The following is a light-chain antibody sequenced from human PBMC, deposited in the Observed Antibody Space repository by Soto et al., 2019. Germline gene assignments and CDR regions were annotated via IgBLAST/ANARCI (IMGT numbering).Light chain of an antibody. V-gene: IGKV3-11*01. J-gene: IGKJ2*01. CDR1: QSFSSY. Sequence: EIVLTQSPATLSLSPGERATLSCRPSQSFSSYLAWYQQKPGQAPRLLIYDASNRATGIPARFSGSGSGTDFTLTISSLEPEDFAVYYCQQRSKWPLTFGQGTKVDI. CDR3: QQRSKWPLT. CDR2: DAS.